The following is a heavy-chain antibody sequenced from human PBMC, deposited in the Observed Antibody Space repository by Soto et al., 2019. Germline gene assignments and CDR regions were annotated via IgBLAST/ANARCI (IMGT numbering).Heavy chain of an antibody. D-gene: IGHD4-17*01. CDR3: AKHRSQNGDYDPCYFDY. CDR1: GFTFSSYA. J-gene: IGHJ4*02. Sequence: EVQLLESGGGLVQPGGSLRLSCAASGFTFSSYAMSWVRQAPGKGLEWVSAISGSGGSTYYADSVKGRFTISRDNSKNTLYLQMNSLRAEDTAVYYCAKHRSQNGDYDPCYFDYWGQGTLVTVSS. CDR2: ISGSGGST. V-gene: IGHV3-23*01.